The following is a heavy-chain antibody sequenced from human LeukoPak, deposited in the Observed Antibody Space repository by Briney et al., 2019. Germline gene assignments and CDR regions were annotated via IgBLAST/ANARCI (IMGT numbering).Heavy chain of an antibody. CDR1: GFTFGDYA. Sequence: GRSLRLSCAASGFTFGDYAMHWVRQAPGKGLEWVSGISWNSGTIGYADSVKGRFTISRDNAKNSLYLQMNSLRAEDTALYYCAKGYSYGTGGGFDYWGQGTLVTISS. V-gene: IGHV3-9*01. J-gene: IGHJ4*02. CDR2: ISWNSGTI. D-gene: IGHD5-18*01. CDR3: AKGYSYGTGGGFDY.